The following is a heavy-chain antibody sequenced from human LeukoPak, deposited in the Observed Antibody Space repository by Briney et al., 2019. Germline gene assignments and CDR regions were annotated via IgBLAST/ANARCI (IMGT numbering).Heavy chain of an antibody. CDR3: AKDRSTVTPFDY. V-gene: IGHV3-9*01. J-gene: IGHJ4*02. CDR2: ISWSSGSI. Sequence: PGGSLRLSCAASGFTFDDYAMHWVRQAPGKGLEWVSGISWSSGSIAYADSVKGRFSISRDKAKNSLYLQMNSLRAEDTAVYYCAKDRSTVTPFDYWGQGTLVTVSS. D-gene: IGHD4-17*01. CDR1: GFTFDDYA.